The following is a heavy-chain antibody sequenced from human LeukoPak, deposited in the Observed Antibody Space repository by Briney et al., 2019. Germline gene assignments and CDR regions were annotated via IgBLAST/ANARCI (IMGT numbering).Heavy chain of an antibody. J-gene: IGHJ5*02. V-gene: IGHV1-2*02. D-gene: IGHD1-26*01. CDR1: GYTFTSYY. CDR3: ARSGWELRRPRNWFDP. CDR2: INPNSGGT. Sequence: ASVKVSCKASGYTFTSYYMHWVRQAPGQGLEWMGWINPNSGGTNYAQKFQGRVTMTRDTSTSTAYMELSRLRSDDTAVYYCARSGWELRRPRNWFDPWGQGTLVTVSS.